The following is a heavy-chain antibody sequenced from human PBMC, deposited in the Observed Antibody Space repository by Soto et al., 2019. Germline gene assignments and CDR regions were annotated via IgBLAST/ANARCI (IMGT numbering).Heavy chain of an antibody. V-gene: IGHV1-69*01. CDR1: GGTFSSYA. CDR2: IIPIFGTA. D-gene: IGHD1-26*01. CDR3: ARGRWAPYYYGMDV. J-gene: IGHJ6*02. Sequence: QVQLVQSGAEVKKPGSSVKVSCKASGGTFSSYAISWVRQAPGQGLEWMGGIIPIFGTANYAQKFQGRVTITADESTSTAYMGLSSLRSEDTAVYYCARGRWAPYYYGMDVWGQGTTVTVSS.